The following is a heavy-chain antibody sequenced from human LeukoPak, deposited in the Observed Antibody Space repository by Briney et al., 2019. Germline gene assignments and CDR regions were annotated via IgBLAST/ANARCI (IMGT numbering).Heavy chain of an antibody. CDR1: GGSISSSSYY. J-gene: IGHJ6*02. D-gene: IGHD6-13*01. CDR2: IYYSGTT. CDR3: ARGTIGIAAAGISYYYYGMDV. V-gene: IGHV4-39*01. Sequence: SETLSLTCTVSGGSISSSSYYWVWIRQPPGRGLEWIGSIYYSGTTYYNPSLKSRVTISVDTSKNQFSLKLSSVTAADTAVYYCARGTIGIAAAGISYYYYGMDVWGQGTTVTVSS.